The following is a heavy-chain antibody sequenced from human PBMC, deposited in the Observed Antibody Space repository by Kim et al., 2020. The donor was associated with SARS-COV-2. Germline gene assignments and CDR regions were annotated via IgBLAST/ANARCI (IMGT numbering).Heavy chain of an antibody. CDR3: ATSIDWLAHD. CDR1: GITFSKYS. D-gene: IGHD3-9*01. J-gene: IGHJ4*02. CDR2: ITGSGGTI. Sequence: GGSLRLSCVASGITFSKYSMNWVRQAPGEGLEWISYITGSGGTIYYADSVKGRFSISRDNAENSEYLQMNSLRDEDTAVYYCATSIDWLAHDCGQGTLVTGSS. V-gene: IGHV3-48*02.